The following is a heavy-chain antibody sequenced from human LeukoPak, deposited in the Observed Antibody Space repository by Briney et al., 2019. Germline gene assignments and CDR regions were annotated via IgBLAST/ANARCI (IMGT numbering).Heavy chain of an antibody. V-gene: IGHV5-51*01. Sequence: GESLKISCKGSGYTFTSYWIGWVRQMPGKGLEWMGTIYPGDSDTRYSPSFQGQVTISADKSISAAYLQWSSLKASDTAMYYCARHSSSGWLPFDYWGQGTLVTVSS. D-gene: IGHD6-19*01. CDR1: GYTFTSYW. CDR3: ARHSSSGWLPFDY. J-gene: IGHJ4*02. CDR2: IYPGDSDT.